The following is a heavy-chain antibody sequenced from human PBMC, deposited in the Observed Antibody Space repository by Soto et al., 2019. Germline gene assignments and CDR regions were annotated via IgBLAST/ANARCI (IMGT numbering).Heavy chain of an antibody. J-gene: IGHJ4*02. CDR3: ARDYDSSGYRLNSDY. CDR1: GGSIRSGGYY. CDR2: IYYSGST. Sequence: PSETLSLTYTVSGGSIRSGGYYWSWIRQHPGKGLEWIGYIYYSGSTYYNPSLKSRVTISVDTSKNQFSLKLSSVTAADTAVYYCARDYDSSGYRLNSDYWGQGTLVTVSS. V-gene: IGHV4-31*03. D-gene: IGHD3-22*01.